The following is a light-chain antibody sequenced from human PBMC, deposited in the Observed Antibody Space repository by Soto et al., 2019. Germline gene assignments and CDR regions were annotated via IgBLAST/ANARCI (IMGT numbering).Light chain of an antibody. J-gene: IGLJ1*01. CDR2: YVD. CDR1: SRDVGAYDY. CDR3: CSYADGSIYF. Sequence: QSALTQPASVSGSPGQLITISCTGNSRDVGAYDYVSWYLQYPDKAPQLLIYYVDHRPSGVSSRFSGSKSGNTASLTISGLQAEYEGDYYCCSYADGSIYFFGTGTKVTVL. V-gene: IGLV2-14*03.